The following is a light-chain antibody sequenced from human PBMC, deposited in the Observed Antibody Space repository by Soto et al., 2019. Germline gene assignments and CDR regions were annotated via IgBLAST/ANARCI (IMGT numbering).Light chain of an antibody. V-gene: IGLV2-14*03. CDR3: SKYPSKSLL. Sequence: QSALTQPASVSGSPGQSITLSCSGTSNDIGVYNYVSWYQQHPGKAAKLIIYDVSNRASGVSNRFSGSKSGNTASLTISGLQAEEEADYYCSKYPSKSLLFGGGTKLTVL. J-gene: IGLJ2*01. CDR1: SNDIGVYNY. CDR2: DVS.